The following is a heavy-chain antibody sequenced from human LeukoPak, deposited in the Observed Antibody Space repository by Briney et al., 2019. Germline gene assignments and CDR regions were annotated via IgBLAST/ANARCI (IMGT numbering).Heavy chain of an antibody. D-gene: IGHD6-13*01. CDR3: ARHLTAAAAGTFDI. V-gene: IGHV4-59*08. CDR2: IYYSGST. J-gene: IGHJ3*02. Sequence: SETLSLTCTVSGGSISGYYWSWIRQPPGKGLEWIGYIYYSGSTNYKPSLESRVTISVDTSKDQFSLKLSSVTAADTAVYYCARHLTAAAAGTFDIWGQGTMATVSS. CDR1: GGSISGYY.